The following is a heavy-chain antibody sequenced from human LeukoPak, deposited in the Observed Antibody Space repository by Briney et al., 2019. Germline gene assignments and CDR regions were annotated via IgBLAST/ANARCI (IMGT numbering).Heavy chain of an antibody. J-gene: IGHJ3*02. CDR3: ASPGARGGDAFDI. Sequence: SETLSLTCTVSGGSISSYYWSWIRQPPGKGLEWIGYIYTSGSTNYNPSLKSRVTISVDTSKNQFSLKLSSVTAADTAVHYCASPGARGGDAFDIWGQGTMVTVSS. CDR1: GGSISSYY. D-gene: IGHD3-16*01. V-gene: IGHV4-4*09. CDR2: IYTSGST.